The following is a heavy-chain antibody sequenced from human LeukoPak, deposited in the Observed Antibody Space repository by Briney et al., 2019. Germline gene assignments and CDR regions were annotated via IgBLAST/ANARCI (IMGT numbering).Heavy chain of an antibody. J-gene: IGHJ4*02. Sequence: SETLSLTCTVSGDSLRSSPYYWGWIRQPPGEGLEWIGEIHPRGTIDYNPSLKSRVTISGDTSKNQFSLKLTSVTAADTAVYYCARGTDRSKIAYWGQGTLVTVSS. CDR2: IHPRGTI. CDR1: GDSLRSSPYY. D-gene: IGHD3-22*01. V-gene: IGHV4-39*07. CDR3: ARGTDRSKIAY.